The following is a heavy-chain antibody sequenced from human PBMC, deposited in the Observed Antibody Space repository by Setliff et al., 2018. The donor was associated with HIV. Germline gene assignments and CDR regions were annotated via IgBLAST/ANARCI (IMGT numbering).Heavy chain of an antibody. D-gene: IGHD7-27*01. V-gene: IGHV4-39*07. Sequence: SSETLSLTCTVSGGSISSRSYYWGWIRQPPGKGLEWIGSIYYSGSTYYNPSLKSRVTISVDTSKNQFSLKLSSVTAADTATYYCARGNWGSIGRFDYWGQGTLVTVSS. CDR1: GGSISSRSYY. CDR3: ARGNWGSIGRFDY. CDR2: IYYSGST. J-gene: IGHJ4*02.